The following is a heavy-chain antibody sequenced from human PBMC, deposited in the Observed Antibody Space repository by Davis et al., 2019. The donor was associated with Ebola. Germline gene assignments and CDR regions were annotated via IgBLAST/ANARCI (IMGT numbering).Heavy chain of an antibody. CDR3: TRPFYSNYVGY. CDR2: IRSKANSYAT. J-gene: IGHJ4*02. Sequence: PGGSLRLSCAASGFTFSGSAMHWVRQASGKGLEWVGRIRSKANSYATAYAASVKGRFTISRDDSKNTAYLQMNSLKTEDTAVYYCTRPFYSNYVGYWGQGTLVTVSS. CDR1: GFTFSGSA. D-gene: IGHD4-11*01. V-gene: IGHV3-73*01.